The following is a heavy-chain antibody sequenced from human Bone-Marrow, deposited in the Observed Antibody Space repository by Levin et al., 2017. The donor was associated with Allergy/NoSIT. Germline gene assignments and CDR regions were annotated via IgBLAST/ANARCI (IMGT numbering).Heavy chain of an antibody. CDR3: ARDLRKYSSSSAGRSWYFDL. CDR1: GYSISSGYY. V-gene: IGHV4-38-2*02. CDR2: IYHSGST. D-gene: IGHD6-6*01. J-gene: IGHJ2*01. Sequence: SETLSLTCDVSGYSISSGYYWGWIRQPPGKGLEWIGTIYHSGSTYYNPSLESRLTISVDTSKNQFSLRLKSVTAADAAVYYCARDLRKYSSSSAGRSWYFDLWGRGTLLTVSS.